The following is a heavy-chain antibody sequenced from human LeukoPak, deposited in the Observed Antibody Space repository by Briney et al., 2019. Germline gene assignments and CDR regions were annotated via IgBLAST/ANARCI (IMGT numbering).Heavy chain of an antibody. CDR1: GFTVSSNY. D-gene: IGHD1-26*01. CDR2: IYSGGGT. CDR3: ARDCQEGTYLVCLGY. J-gene: IGHJ4*02. Sequence: GGSLRLSCAASGFTVSSNYMSWVRQAPGKGLEWVSVIYSGGGTYYADSVKGRFTISRDISKNTVYLQMNSLTAEDTAVYYCARDCQEGTYLVCLGYRGQGTLVTVSS. V-gene: IGHV3-66*01.